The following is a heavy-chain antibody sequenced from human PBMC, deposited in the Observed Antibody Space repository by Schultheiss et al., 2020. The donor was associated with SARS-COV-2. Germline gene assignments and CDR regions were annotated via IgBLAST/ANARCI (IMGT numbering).Heavy chain of an antibody. Sequence: SETLSLTCTVSGGSISSYYWGWIRQPPGKGLEWIGEINHGGSTNYNPSLKSRVTISVDTSKKQFSLNLTSVTAADTAVYYCVRRIVGRPVDNWGRGTLVTVSS. CDR2: INHGGST. J-gene: IGHJ4*02. D-gene: IGHD1-14*01. CDR3: VRRIVGRPVDN. CDR1: GGSISSYY. V-gene: IGHV4-34*01.